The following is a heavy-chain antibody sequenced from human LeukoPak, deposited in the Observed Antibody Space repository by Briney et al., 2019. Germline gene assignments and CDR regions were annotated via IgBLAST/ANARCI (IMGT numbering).Heavy chain of an antibody. Sequence: GGSLRLSCAASGVSFSSYSKCWVRQAPGRGLEWVSSISSSSSYIYYADSVKGRFTISRDNAKNSLYLQMNSLRAEDTAVYYCARGIAAAPQTYWGQGTLVTVSS. CDR1: GVSFSSYS. D-gene: IGHD6-13*01. J-gene: IGHJ4*02. V-gene: IGHV3-21*01. CDR2: ISSSSSYI. CDR3: ARGIAAAPQTY.